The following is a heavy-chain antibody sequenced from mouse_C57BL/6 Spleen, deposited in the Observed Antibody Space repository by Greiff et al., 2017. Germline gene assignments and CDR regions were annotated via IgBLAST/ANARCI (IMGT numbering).Heavy chain of an antibody. CDR3: ARPLYYSSFAY. CDR2: INPNNGGT. V-gene: IGHV1-26*01. D-gene: IGHD2-1*01. J-gene: IGHJ3*01. CDR1: GYTFTDYY. Sequence: EVQLQQSGPELVKPGASVKISCKASGYTFTDYYMNWVKQSHGKSLEWIGDINPNNGGTSYNQKFKGKATLTVDKSSSTAYMELRSLTSEDSAVYYCARPLYYSSFAYWGQGTLVTVSA.